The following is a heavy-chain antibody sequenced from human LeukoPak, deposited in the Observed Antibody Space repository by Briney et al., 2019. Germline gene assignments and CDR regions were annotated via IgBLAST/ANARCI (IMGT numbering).Heavy chain of an antibody. CDR2: INHSGST. CDR1: GGSFSGYY. Sequence: SETLSLTCAVYGGSFSGYYWSWIRQPPGKGLEWIGEINHSGSTNYNPSLKSRVTISVDTSKNQFSLKLSSVTAADTAVYYCARVDDYNSLYWGQGTLVTVFS. J-gene: IGHJ4*02. V-gene: IGHV4-34*01. CDR3: ARVDDYNSLY. D-gene: IGHD5-24*01.